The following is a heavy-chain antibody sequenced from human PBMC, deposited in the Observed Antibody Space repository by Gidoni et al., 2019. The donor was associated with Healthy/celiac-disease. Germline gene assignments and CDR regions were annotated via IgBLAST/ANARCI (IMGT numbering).Heavy chain of an antibody. Sequence: EVQLVEYGGGWVKPGGSLRRSCAASGVTFSNAWLSWVRQAPAQWLEWVGRITSKTDGGTTDYASPVKGIFPISRDASKHTLYLQMNSLTTADPAVYYCTTDWPVVGATTNWFAPWGPGTLVTVSS. J-gene: IGHJ5*02. CDR3: TTDWPVVGATTNWFAP. V-gene: IGHV3-15*01. CDR2: ITSKTDGGTT. CDR1: GVTFSNAW. D-gene: IGHD1-26*01.